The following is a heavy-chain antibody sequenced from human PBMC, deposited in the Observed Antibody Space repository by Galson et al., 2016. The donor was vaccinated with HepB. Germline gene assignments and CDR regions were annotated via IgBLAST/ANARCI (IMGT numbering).Heavy chain of an antibody. D-gene: IGHD6-19*01. J-gene: IGHJ3*01. CDR3: AKRLRSSGSGGSNDAFDV. CDR1: GFTFSSYA. CDR2: ISGSGRST. V-gene: IGHV3-23*01. Sequence: SLRLSCAASGFTFSSYAMSWVRQAPGKGLELVSSISGSGRSTYYADSVKGRYAISRDNSKNTLNLQMNSLRAEDTALYYCAKRLRSSGSGGSNDAFDVWGQGTMVTVSS.